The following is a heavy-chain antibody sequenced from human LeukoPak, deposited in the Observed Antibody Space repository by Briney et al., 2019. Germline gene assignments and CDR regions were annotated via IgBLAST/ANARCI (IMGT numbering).Heavy chain of an antibody. CDR3: ARGQGNYGDY. J-gene: IGHJ4*02. D-gene: IGHD3-10*01. Sequence: PSETLSLTCAVSGGSISNSNWWNWVRQPPGKGLEWIGEIYHSGSTNYNPSLRSRVTISVDRSKNQFALKLTSVTAADTAVYYCARGQGNYGDYWGQGTLVIVSS. V-gene: IGHV4-4*02. CDR1: GGSISNSNW. CDR2: IYHSGST.